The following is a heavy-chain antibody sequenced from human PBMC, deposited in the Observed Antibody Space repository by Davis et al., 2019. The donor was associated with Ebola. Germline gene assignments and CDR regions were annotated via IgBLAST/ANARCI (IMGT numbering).Heavy chain of an antibody. CDR2: IGDSGRTK. J-gene: IGHJ5*02. D-gene: IGHD6-13*01. Sequence: GGSLRLSCTTSGFSFSDYYISWIRQAPGRGLEWVSYIGDSGRTKYYAGSVKGRSAISMDDAKRSVFLQINSLGAEDTAVYYCASDDVAAAGTLNWFDPWGQGTLVTVSS. V-gene: IGHV3-11*04. CDR1: GFSFSDYY. CDR3: ASDDVAAAGTLNWFDP.